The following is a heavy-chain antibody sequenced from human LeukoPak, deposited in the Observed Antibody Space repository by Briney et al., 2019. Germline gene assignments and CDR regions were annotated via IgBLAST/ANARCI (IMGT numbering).Heavy chain of an antibody. D-gene: IGHD2-15*01. CDR1: GFTFDDYG. Sequence: GGSLRLSCAASGFTFDDYGMSWVRQAPGKGLEWVSYISGSGNTITYAESVKGRFTISRDNAKNSLYLQMNSLRVEDTAVYYCARGYYSGYFGHWGQGTLVTVSS. CDR2: ISGSGNTI. V-gene: IGHV3-11*04. J-gene: IGHJ4*02. CDR3: ARGYYSGYFGH.